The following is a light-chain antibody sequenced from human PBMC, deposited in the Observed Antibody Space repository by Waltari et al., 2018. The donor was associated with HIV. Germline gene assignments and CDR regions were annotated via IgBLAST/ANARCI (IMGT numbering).Light chain of an antibody. CDR1: QSVSSSY. CDR2: GAS. CDR3: QQTYGAPYT. Sequence: EIVLTQSPGTLSLSPGERATLSCRASQSVSSSYLAWYQQKPGQAPRLLIYGASSRATGIPDRFSGSGSGTDFTLTISRLEPEDFATYYCQQTYGAPYTFGQGTKLDIK. V-gene: IGKV3-20*01. J-gene: IGKJ2*01.